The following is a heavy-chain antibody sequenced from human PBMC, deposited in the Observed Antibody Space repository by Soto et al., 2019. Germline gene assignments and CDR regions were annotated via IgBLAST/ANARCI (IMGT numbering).Heavy chain of an antibody. CDR1: GDSISSSTYS. D-gene: IGHD5-18*01. Sequence: SETLSLTCTVSGDSISSSTYSWGWIRQPPGRGLEYIGTIYYSGKTYYNWPLESRVTMSLDTSKNQFSLKLSSVTAADMAVYYCARGYGRNFDYWGQGTLVTVSS. CDR3: ARGYGRNFDY. CDR2: IYYSGKT. V-gene: IGHV4-39*01. J-gene: IGHJ4*02.